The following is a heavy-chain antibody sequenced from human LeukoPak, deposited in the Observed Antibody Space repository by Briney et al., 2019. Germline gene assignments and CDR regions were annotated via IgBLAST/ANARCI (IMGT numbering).Heavy chain of an antibody. CDR2: IKSKTDGGTT. CDR3: TTASVETATISDY. D-gene: IGHD5-24*01. V-gene: IGHV3-15*01. CDR1: GFTFSNAW. Sequence: PGGSLRLSCAASGFTFSNAWMSWVRQAPGKGLEWVGRIKSKTDGGTTDYTAPVKGRFTISRDDSKNTLYLQMNSLKTEDTAVYYCTTASVETATISDYWGQGTLVTVSS. J-gene: IGHJ4*02.